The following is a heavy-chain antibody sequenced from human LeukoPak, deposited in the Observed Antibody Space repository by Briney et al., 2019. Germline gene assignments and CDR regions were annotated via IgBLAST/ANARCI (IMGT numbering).Heavy chain of an antibody. V-gene: IGHV4-59*01. CDR1: GGSISSYY. CDR3: ARGLSGSYYY. D-gene: IGHD3-10*01. J-gene: IGHJ4*02. CDR2: IYYSGST. Sequence: SETLSLTCTVSGGSISSYYWSWVRQPPGKGLEWIGYIYYSGSTNYNPSLKSRVTISVDTSKNQFSLKLSSVTAADTAVYYCARGLSGSYYYWGQGTLVTVSS.